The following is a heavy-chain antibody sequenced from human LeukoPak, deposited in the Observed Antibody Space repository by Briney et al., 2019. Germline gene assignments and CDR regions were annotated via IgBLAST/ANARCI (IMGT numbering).Heavy chain of an antibody. J-gene: IGHJ4*02. CDR2: ISSSSTTK. V-gene: IGHV3-48*04. D-gene: IGHD1-1*01. CDR1: GFTFSAYD. CDR3: ARWNLGSDY. Sequence: GGSLRLSCAASGFTFSAYDMNWVRQAPGKGLKWLSYISSSSTTKYHADSVKGRFTISRDNTKNSLYLQMNSLRAEDTGVYYCARWNLGSDYWGQGTLVSVSS.